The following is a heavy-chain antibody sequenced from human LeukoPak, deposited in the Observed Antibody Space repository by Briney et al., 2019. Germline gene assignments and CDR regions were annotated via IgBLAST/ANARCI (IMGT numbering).Heavy chain of an antibody. J-gene: IGHJ6*01. D-gene: IGHD3-16*01. CDR3: ASWGSGYDYGMDV. CDR2: IYPGDSDT. Sequence: GESLKISCKGSGYSFSSYWIGWVRPMPGKGLEWMGIIYPGDSDTRYSPSFQGQVTISADKSISTAYLQWSSLKASDTAMYYCASWGSGYDYGMDVWGQGTTVTVSS. CDR1: GYSFSSYW. V-gene: IGHV5-51*01.